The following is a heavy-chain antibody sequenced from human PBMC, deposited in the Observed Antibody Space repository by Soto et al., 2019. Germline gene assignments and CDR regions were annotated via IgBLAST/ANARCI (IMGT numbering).Heavy chain of an antibody. V-gene: IGHV4-4*01. D-gene: IGHD3-16*01. CDR2: IYHCGST. CDR1: GGSISSSNW. Sequence: QVQLQESGPGLVKPSGTLSLTCAVSGGSISSSNWWSWVRQPPGEGLEWIGEIYHCGSTNYNPSRKSRDTISVDKSRYQFSLMLSSVNAADTAGYCCASWGVEYGRGNWFDPWGQGTLVSVYS. CDR3: ASWGVEYGRGNWFDP. J-gene: IGHJ5*02.